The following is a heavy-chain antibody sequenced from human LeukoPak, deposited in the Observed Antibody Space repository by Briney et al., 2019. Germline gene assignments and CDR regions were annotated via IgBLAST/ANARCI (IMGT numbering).Heavy chain of an antibody. Sequence: SEXLSLTCTXSXXSIRSSGYYWAWIRQPPGKGLESIANIYYSGNTYYNPSLKSRVTISVDTSKNQFSLKLTSVTAADTAVYYCARHRVYDWNYPIWFDPWGQGTLVTVSS. CDR3: ARHRVYDWNYPIWFDP. CDR1: XXSIRSSGYY. V-gene: IGHV4-39*01. CDR2: IYYSGNT. D-gene: IGHD3-16*01. J-gene: IGHJ5*02.